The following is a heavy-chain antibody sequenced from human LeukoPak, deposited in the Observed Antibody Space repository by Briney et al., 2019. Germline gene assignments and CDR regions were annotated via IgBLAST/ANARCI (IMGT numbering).Heavy chain of an antibody. CDR1: GFTFSTYW. D-gene: IGHD6-19*01. CDR3: AKDMPARGGSGWSRDYMDV. CDR2: INHDGSEK. V-gene: IGHV3-7*03. J-gene: IGHJ6*03. Sequence: GGSLRLSCAASGFTFSTYWMTWVRQAPGKGLEWVANINHDGSEKYYVDSVRGRFTISRDNAKNSLYLQMNSLRAEDTAVYYCAKDMPARGGSGWSRDYMDVWGKGTTVTISS.